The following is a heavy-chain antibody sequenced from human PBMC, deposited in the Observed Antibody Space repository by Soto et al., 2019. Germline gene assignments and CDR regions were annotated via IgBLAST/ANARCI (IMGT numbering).Heavy chain of an antibody. CDR2: INHTGGT. D-gene: IGHD3-3*01. V-gene: IGHV4-34*01. J-gene: IGHJ5*02. CDR1: GGSVNGYY. CDR3: ATRITVFGLLIPPFDP. Sequence: LSETLSLTCAVYGGSVNGYYWNWIRQPPGKGLEWIGEINHTGGTHYNPSLKSRVTMSVDTSKNQFSLGLSSVTAADTAIYYCATRITVFGLLIPPFDPWGQGTLVTSPQ.